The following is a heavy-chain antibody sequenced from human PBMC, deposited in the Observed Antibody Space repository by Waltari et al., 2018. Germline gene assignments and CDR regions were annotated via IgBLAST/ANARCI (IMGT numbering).Heavy chain of an antibody. D-gene: IGHD3-10*01. Sequence: QVQLQESGPGLVKPSQTLSLTCTVSGGSISSGSYYWSWIRQPAGKGLEWIGYIYTSGSTNYNPSLKSRVTISVDTSKNQFSLKLSSVTAADTAVYYCARGWFREGVGYWGQGTLVTVSS. V-gene: IGHV4-61*09. CDR1: GGSISSGSYY. CDR3: ARGWFREGVGY. J-gene: IGHJ4*02. CDR2: IYTSGST.